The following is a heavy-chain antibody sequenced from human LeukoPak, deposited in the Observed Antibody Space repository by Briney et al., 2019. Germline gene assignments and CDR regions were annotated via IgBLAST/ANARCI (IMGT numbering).Heavy chain of an antibody. J-gene: IGHJ6*03. CDR3: ARDLGHYDILTGYSSGYYYYMDV. D-gene: IGHD3-9*01. V-gene: IGHV1-2*02. CDR1: GYTFTGYY. CDR2: INPNSGGT. Sequence: ASVKVSFKASGYTFTGYYMHWVRQAPGQGLEWMGWINPNSGGTNYAQKFQGRVTMTRDTSISTAYMELSRLRSDDTAVYYCARDLGHYDILTGYSSGYYYYMDVWGKGTTVTVSS.